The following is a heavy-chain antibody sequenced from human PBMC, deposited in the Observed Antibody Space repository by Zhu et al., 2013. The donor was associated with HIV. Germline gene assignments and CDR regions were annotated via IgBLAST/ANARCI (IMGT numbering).Heavy chain of an antibody. J-gene: IGHJ4*02. CDR2: ISAYNGNT. V-gene: IGHV1-18*01. CDR3: ARDESFGDGYLIREY. D-gene: IGHD3-10*01. Sequence: QVQLVQSGAEVKKPGASVKVSCKASGYTFIKYGISWVRQAPGQGLEWMGWISAYNGNTKYAQQFQGRVTMTTDTPSSTAYMELRSLRSDDTAVYYCARDESFGDGYLIREYWGQGNPGHRLL. CDR1: GYTFIKYG.